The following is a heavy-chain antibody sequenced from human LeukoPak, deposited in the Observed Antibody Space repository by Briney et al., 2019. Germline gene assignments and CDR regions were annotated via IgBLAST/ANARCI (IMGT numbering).Heavy chain of an antibody. Sequence: ASVKVSCKASGYTFTGYYLHWVRQAPGQGLEWMGWVNPNSGGTNYAKRFEGRVTMTRDTSISTAYMELSRLTSDDTAVYYCAREYGDYGGGPNWFDPWGQGTLVTVSS. D-gene: IGHD4-17*01. CDR3: AREYGDYGGGPNWFDP. J-gene: IGHJ5*02. V-gene: IGHV1-2*02. CDR2: VNPNSGGT. CDR1: GYTFTGYY.